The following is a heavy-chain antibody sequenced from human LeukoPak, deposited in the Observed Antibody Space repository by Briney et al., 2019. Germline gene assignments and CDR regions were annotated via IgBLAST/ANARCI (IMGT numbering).Heavy chain of an antibody. Sequence: SQTLSLTCAISGDSVVTNNVAWNWIRQSPSRGLEWLGRTYLRSKGYNEYAVSLKSRITIHTDTSRNHFSLQLNSVSPEDTAVYYCTRGKYSGFDIWGQGTMVTVSS. CDR2: TYLRSKGYN. V-gene: IGHV6-1*01. D-gene: IGHD2-21*01. CDR1: GDSVVTNNVA. J-gene: IGHJ3*02. CDR3: TRGKYSGFDI.